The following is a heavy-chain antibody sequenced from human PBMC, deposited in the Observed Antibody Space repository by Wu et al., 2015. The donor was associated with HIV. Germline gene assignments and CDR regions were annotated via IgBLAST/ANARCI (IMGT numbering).Heavy chain of an antibody. J-gene: IGHJ4*02. CDR1: GYTFTNYD. V-gene: IGHV1-18*01. Sequence: QVQLVQSGAEVKKPGASVKVSCKASGYTFTNYDISWVRQAPGQGLEWMGWISAYSGNTKYAQKLQGRVTMTTDTSTSSAYMELRSLRSDDTAVYYCARLEFLFPPGGYWGQGTLVTVSS. CDR3: ARLEFLFPPGGY. CDR2: ISAYSGNT. D-gene: IGHD3-10*01.